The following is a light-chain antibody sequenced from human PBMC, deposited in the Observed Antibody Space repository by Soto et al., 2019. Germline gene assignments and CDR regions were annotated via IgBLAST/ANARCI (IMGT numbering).Light chain of an antibody. CDR2: WAS. CDR3: QQYYTTPIT. J-gene: IGKJ5*01. V-gene: IGKV4-1*01. CDR1: QSVLYNSNNKNY. Sequence: DIVMTQSPDSLAVSLGERATINCESSQSVLYNSNNKNYLAWYQQKPGQPPKLLIYWASTRESGVPDRFSGSGSETDFTLTISSLQAEDVAVYYCQQYYTTPITFGQGTRLEMK.